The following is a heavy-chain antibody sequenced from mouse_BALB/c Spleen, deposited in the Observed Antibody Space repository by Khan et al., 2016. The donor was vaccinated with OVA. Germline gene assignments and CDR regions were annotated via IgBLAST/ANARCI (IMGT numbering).Heavy chain of an antibody. CDR2: INYSGST. CDR3: VRGRSY. Sequence: EVQLQESGPGLVKPSQSLSLTCTVTSYSITSDYAWNWIRQFPGNRLEWMGYINYSGSTSKRPSLKSRISITRDTSKNQIFLQLNSVTTEDTATYYCVRGRSYWGQGTLVTVSA. J-gene: IGHJ3*01. V-gene: IGHV3-2*02. CDR1: SYSITSDYA.